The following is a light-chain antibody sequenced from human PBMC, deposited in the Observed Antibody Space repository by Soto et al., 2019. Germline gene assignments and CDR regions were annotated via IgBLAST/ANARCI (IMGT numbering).Light chain of an antibody. CDR3: QQCYMGWT. J-gene: IGKJ1*01. V-gene: IGKV1-5*01. CDR2: DAS. CDR1: QSIGRF. Sequence: DIQMTQSPSTLSASVGDRVTITCRASQSIGRFLAWYQHQPGKAPKLLIYDASTLESGVPSRFSGTGSGTEFTFSFTSLQPEDFGTYYCQQCYMGWTFGQGTKVDI.